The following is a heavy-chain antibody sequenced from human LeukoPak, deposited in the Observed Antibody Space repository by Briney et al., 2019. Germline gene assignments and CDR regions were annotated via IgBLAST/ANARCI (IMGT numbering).Heavy chain of an antibody. J-gene: IGHJ1*01. CDR1: GGSISSYY. Sequence: PSETLSLTCTVSGGSISSYYWSWIRQPPGKGLEWIGYIYYSGSTNYNPSLKSRVTISVDTSKNQFSLKLSSVTAADTAVYYCARGVNWNYEGVQFREYFQHWGQGTLVTVSS. CDR3: ARGVNWNYEGVQFREYFQH. V-gene: IGHV4-59*01. CDR2: IYYSGST. D-gene: IGHD1-7*01.